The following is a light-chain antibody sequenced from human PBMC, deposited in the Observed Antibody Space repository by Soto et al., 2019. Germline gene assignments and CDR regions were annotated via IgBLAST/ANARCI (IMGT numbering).Light chain of an antibody. CDR2: EGN. V-gene: IGLV2-23*01. J-gene: IGLJ2*01. CDR3: CSYAGSSTLVV. Sequence: QSALTQPASVSGSPGQSITISCTGTRSDVGSYNLVSWYQQHPGKAPKLMIYEGNKRPSGVSNRFSGSKSGNMASLTISGLQAEDEADYYCCSYAGSSTLVVFGGGTKVTVL. CDR1: RSDVGSYNL.